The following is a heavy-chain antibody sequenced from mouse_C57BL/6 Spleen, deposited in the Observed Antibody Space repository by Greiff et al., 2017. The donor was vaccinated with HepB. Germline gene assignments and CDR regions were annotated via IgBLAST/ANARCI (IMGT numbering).Heavy chain of an antibody. Sequence: VQLQQPGAELVRPGTSVKLSCKASGYTFTSYWMHWVKQRPGQGLEWIGVIDPSDSYTNYNQKFKGKATLTVDTSSSTAYMQLSSLTSEDSAVYYCASAYYGSSYWYFDVWGTGTTVTVSS. V-gene: IGHV1-59*01. D-gene: IGHD1-1*01. CDR2: IDPSDSYT. J-gene: IGHJ1*03. CDR1: GYTFTSYW. CDR3: ASAYYGSSYWYFDV.